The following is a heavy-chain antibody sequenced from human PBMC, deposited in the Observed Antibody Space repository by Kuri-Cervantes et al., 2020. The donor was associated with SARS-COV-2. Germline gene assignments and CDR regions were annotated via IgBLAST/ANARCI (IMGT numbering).Heavy chain of an antibody. CDR1: GGSISSGTYY. CDR3: AREEGGYSYGLDY. D-gene: IGHD5-18*01. V-gene: IGHV4-61*10. J-gene: IGHJ4*02. Sequence: SETLSLTCTVSGGSISSGTYYWSWIRQPAGKGLEWIGYIYYSGSTNYNPSLKSRVTISVDTSKNQFSLQLSSVTAADTAGYYCAREEGGYSYGLDYWGQGTLVTVSS. CDR2: IYYSGST.